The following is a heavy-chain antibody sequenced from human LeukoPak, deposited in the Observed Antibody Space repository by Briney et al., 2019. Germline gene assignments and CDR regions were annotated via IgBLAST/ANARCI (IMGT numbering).Heavy chain of an antibody. J-gene: IGHJ4*02. V-gene: IGHV3-48*04. CDR1: GFTFSSYS. Sequence: GGSLRLSCAASGFTFSSYSMNWVRQAPGKGLEWVSYISSSSSTIYYADSVKGRFTISRDNAKNSLYLQMNSLRAEDTAVYYCARDGPYYGGNSSYWGQGTLVTVSS. CDR3: ARDGPYYGGNSSY. CDR2: ISSSSSTI. D-gene: IGHD4-23*01.